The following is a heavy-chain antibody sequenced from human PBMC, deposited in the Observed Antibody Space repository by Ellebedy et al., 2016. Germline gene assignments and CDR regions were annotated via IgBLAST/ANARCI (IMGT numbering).Heavy chain of an antibody. CDR3: AREGSYYGMDV. CDR1: GFTFSSYW. J-gene: IGHJ6*02. V-gene: IGHV3-74*01. CDR2: ITSDGSST. D-gene: IGHD3-10*01. Sequence: GESLKISCAASGFTFSSYWMHWVRQAPGKGLVWVSRITSDGSSTSYADSVKGRFTISRDNAKNTLYLQMNSRRAEDTAVYYCAREGSYYGMDVWGQGTTVTVSS.